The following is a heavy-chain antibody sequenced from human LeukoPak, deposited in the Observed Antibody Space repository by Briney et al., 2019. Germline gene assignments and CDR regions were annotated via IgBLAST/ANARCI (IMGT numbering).Heavy chain of an antibody. Sequence: GGSLKLSCAASGXPFSGSAMHWVRQASGKGLEWVGRIRSKANNYATAYAASVKGRFTISRDDSKNTAYLQMNSLKTEDTAVYFCTRVLATDLDYWGQGTLVTVSS. CDR2: IRSKANNYAT. J-gene: IGHJ4*02. D-gene: IGHD5-12*01. CDR1: GXPFSGSA. CDR3: TRVLATDLDY. V-gene: IGHV3-73*01.